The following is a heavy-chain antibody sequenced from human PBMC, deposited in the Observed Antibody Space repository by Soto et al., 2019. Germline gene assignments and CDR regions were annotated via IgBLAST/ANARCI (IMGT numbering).Heavy chain of an antibody. Sequence: PSETLSLTCTVSGVSISSYYWSWIRQPPGKGLEWIGYIYYSGSTNYNPSLKSRVTISVDTSKNQFSLKLSSVTAADTAVYYCARETGGYFDYWGQGTLVTVSS. D-gene: IGHD1-1*01. CDR3: ARETGGYFDY. CDR2: IYYSGST. CDR1: GVSISSYY. V-gene: IGHV4-59*01. J-gene: IGHJ4*02.